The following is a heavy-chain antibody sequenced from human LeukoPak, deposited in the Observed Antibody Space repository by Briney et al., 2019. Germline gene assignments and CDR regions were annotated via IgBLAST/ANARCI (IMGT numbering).Heavy chain of an antibody. J-gene: IGHJ4*02. D-gene: IGHD2-2*01. Sequence: SETLSLTCTVSGYSISSGYYWGWIRQPPGKGLEWIGTIYHSGSTYYNPSLKGRATISVDTSKNQFSLKLTSVTAADTAVYYCARVRGYCSSTICYRYYFDYWGQGTLVTVSS. V-gene: IGHV4-38-2*02. CDR1: GYSISSGYY. CDR3: ARVRGYCSSTICYRYYFDY. CDR2: IYHSGST.